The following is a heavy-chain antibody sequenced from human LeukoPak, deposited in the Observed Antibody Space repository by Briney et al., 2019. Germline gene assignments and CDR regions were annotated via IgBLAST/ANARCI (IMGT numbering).Heavy chain of an antibody. J-gene: IGHJ5*02. D-gene: IGHD2-15*01. V-gene: IGHV1-2*02. Sequence: ASVKVSCTASGYTFTGYYMHWVRQAPGQGLEWMGWINPNSGGTNYAQKFQGRVTMTRDASISTAYMELSRLRSDDTAVYYCARELVVVAATPSSPNWFDPWGQGTLVTVSS. CDR3: ARELVVVAATPSSPNWFDP. CDR2: INPNSGGT. CDR1: GYTFTGYY.